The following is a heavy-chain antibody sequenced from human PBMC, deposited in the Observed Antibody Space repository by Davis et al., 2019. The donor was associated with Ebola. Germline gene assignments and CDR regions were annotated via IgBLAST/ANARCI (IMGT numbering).Heavy chain of an antibody. CDR1: GSSLSESP. V-gene: IGHV3-73*01. CDR2: VREKGNNYAT. D-gene: IGHD6-6*01. J-gene: IGHJ5*02. CDR3: SRQPKGSSRLDP. Sequence: GESLKISCAASGSSLSESPMHWVRQAPGKGLEWVGRVREKGNNYATGYAESVKGRFTVSRDDSTNTAYLQMNSLKTEDTAVYYCSRQPKGSSRLDPWGQGTPVTVSS.